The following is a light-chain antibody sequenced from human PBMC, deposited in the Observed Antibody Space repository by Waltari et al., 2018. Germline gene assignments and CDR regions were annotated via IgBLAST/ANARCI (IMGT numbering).Light chain of an antibody. CDR2: DVS. CDR3: CSFTSSSTWV. V-gene: IGLV2-14*01. CDR1: ATDLGGYNY. Sequence: QSALTQPASVSGSPGQSITISCTGTATDLGGYNYVSWYQQRPGKAPKLIIFDVSSRPSGISNRFSGSKFGNTASLTISGLQPEDEADYYCCSFTSSSTWVFGGGTKLTDL. J-gene: IGLJ3*02.